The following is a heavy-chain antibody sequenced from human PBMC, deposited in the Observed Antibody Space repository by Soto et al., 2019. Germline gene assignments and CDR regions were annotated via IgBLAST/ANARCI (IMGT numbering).Heavy chain of an antibody. CDR1: GCPFSSYA. CDR3: AKDPYCSGGSCYSLYAFDI. CDR2: ISGSGGST. D-gene: IGHD2-15*01. J-gene: IGHJ3*02. Sequence: GGSLRLSCAGSGCPFSSYAMSWVRQAKGKGLEWVSAISGSGGSTYYADSVKGRFTISRDNSKNTLYLQMNSLRAEDTAVYYCAKDPYCSGGSCYSLYAFDIWGQGTMVTVSS. V-gene: IGHV3-23*01.